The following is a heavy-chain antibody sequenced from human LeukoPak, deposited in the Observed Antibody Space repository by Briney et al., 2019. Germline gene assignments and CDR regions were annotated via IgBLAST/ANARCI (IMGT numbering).Heavy chain of an antibody. Sequence: GGSLRLSCAASGFTFSSYAMHWVRQAPGKGLEWVAVISYDGSNKYYADSVKGRFTISRDNSKNTLYLQMNSLRAEDTAVYHCASMSYYDILTGLWGQGTLVTVSS. V-gene: IGHV3-30-3*01. D-gene: IGHD3-9*01. CDR3: ASMSYYDILTGL. CDR2: ISYDGSNK. CDR1: GFTFSSYA. J-gene: IGHJ4*02.